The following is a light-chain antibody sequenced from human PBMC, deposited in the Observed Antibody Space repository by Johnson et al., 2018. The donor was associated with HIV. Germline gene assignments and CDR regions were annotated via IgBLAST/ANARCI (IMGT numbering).Light chain of an antibody. CDR1: SSNIGNNY. J-gene: IGLJ1*01. V-gene: IGLV1-51*01. CDR3: GTWDNSLIPVYV. CDR2: DND. Sequence: QSVLTQPPSVSAAPGQKVTISCSGNSSNIGNNYISWYQQLPGTASKLLIYDNDKRPLGIPDRFSGSKSGTSATLGIPGLQTGDEAAYYCGTWDNSLIPVYVFGTATRVSVL.